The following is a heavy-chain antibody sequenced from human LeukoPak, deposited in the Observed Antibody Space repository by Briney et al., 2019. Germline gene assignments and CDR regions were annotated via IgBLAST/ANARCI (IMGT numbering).Heavy chain of an antibody. CDR2: ISSGSSYI. CDR1: GFTFSSYS. V-gene: IGHV3-21*01. Sequence: GGSLRLSCAASGFTFSSYSMKWVRQAPGKGLEWVSSISSGSSYIYYADSVKGRFTISRDNAKNSLYLQMNSLRAEDTAVYYCARDYPKSLITMVRGVIADVYYYYGMDVWGQGTTVTVSS. D-gene: IGHD3-10*01. J-gene: IGHJ6*02. CDR3: ARDYPKSLITMVRGVIADVYYYYGMDV.